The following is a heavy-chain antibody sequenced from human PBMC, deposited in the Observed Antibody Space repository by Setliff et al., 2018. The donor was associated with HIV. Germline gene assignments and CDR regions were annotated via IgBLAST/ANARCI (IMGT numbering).Heavy chain of an antibody. CDR3: AKDLGVSYYNFWSNYYGLDV. V-gene: IGHV3-7*01. J-gene: IGHJ6*02. Sequence: PGGSLRLSCAASGFTFRSYWMSWVRQAPGKGLEWVASIEEAVSDTYYADSVKGRFTISRDNAKNTLYLQMSSLRAEDTAVYYCAKDLGVSYYNFWSNYYGLDVWGQGTTVTVSS. CDR1: GFTFRSYW. CDR2: IEEAVSDT. D-gene: IGHD3-3*01.